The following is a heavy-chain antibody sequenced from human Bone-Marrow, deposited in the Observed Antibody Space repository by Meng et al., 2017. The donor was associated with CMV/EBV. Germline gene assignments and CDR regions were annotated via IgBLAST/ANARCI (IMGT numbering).Heavy chain of an antibody. CDR3: VRGANGAYGDY. D-gene: IGHD4-17*01. CDR2: VKGDGSGT. CDR1: GFTFSDYW. Sequence: GGSLRLSCAASGFTFSDYWMHWVRQAPGKGLVWVSRVKGDGSGTTYADSVKGRFTISRDNAKNTLYLQMNSLRAEDTAGYYCVRGANGAYGDYWGQGTLVTVSS. V-gene: IGHV3-74*01. J-gene: IGHJ4*02.